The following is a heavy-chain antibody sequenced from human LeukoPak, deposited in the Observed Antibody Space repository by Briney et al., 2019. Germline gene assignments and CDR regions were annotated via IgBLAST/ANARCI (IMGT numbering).Heavy chain of an antibody. CDR3: ARDTRPAAPYYYYYGMDV. Sequence: GGSLRLSCAASGFTFSSYGIHWVRQAPGKGLEWVAVISYDGSNQYYADSVKGRFTISRDNSKNTLYLQMNSLRAEDTAVYYCARDTRPAAPYYYYYGMDVWGQGTTVTVSS. V-gene: IGHV3-30*03. D-gene: IGHD2-2*01. CDR1: GFTFSSYG. J-gene: IGHJ6*02. CDR2: ISYDGSNQ.